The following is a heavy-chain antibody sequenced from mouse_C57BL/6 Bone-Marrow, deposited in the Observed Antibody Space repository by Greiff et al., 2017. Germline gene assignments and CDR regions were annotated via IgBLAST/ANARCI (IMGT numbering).Heavy chain of an antibody. CDR3: TTGREGRYFDY. CDR1: GFTFSNYW. Sequence: EVHLVESGGGLVQPGGSMKLSCVASGFTFSNYWMNWVRQSPEKGLEWVAQIRLKSDNYATHYAESVKGRFTISRDDSKSSVYLQMNNLRAEDTGIYYCTTGREGRYFDYWGQGTTLTVSS. V-gene: IGHV6-3*01. D-gene: IGHD4-1*01. J-gene: IGHJ2*01. CDR2: IRLKSDNYAT.